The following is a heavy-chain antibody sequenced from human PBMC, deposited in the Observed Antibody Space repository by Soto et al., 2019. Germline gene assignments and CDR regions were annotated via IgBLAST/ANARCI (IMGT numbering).Heavy chain of an antibody. J-gene: IGHJ4*02. CDR3: ARAPRGDYGYPSYFDY. D-gene: IGHD3-10*01. Sequence: SETLSLTCTVSGGSISSGDYYWSWIRQPPGKGLEWIGYIYYSGSTYYNPSLKSRVTISVDTSKNQFSLKLSSVTAADTAVYYCARAPRGDYGYPSYFDYWGQGTRVTVSS. CDR2: IYYSGST. CDR1: GGSISSGDYY. V-gene: IGHV4-30-4*02.